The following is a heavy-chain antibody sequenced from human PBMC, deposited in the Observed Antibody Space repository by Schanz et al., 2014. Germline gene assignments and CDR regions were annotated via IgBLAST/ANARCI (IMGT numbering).Heavy chain of an antibody. CDR3: ARDRRFFDRDDLYYFDS. V-gene: IGHV1-18*01. CDR1: GYIFINSG. D-gene: IGHD3-3*01. J-gene: IGHJ4*02. Sequence: QIQLVQSGPEVKKPGATVKVSCKASGYIFINSGISWVRQAPGQGFEWMGWISVYNHNKEYDQKFQGRVTMTTDTSTSTAYMVLTDLRSDDTAVYYCARDRRFFDRDDLYYFDSWGQGTLVTVSS. CDR2: ISVYNHNK.